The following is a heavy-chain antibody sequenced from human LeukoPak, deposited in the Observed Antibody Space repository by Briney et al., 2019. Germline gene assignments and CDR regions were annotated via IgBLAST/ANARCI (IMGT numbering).Heavy chain of an antibody. CDR3: AKEGVAYCGGDCYSLYYGMDV. CDR2: ISGDGGST. CDR1: GFTFDDYA. V-gene: IGHV3-43*02. J-gene: IGHJ6*02. D-gene: IGHD2-21*02. Sequence: GGSLRLSCAASGFTFDDYAMRWVRQAPGKGLEWVSLISGDGGSTYYADSVKGRFTISRDNSKNSLYLQMNSLRTEDTALYYCAKEGVAYCGGDCYSLYYGMDVWGQGTTVTVSS.